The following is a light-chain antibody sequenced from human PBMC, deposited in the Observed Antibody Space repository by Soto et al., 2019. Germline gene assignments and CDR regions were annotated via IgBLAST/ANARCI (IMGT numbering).Light chain of an antibody. J-gene: IGKJ4*01. CDR1: QSISSN. CDR3: QQYNSWPPLT. Sequence: EIVLTQSPDTLSVSPGERATLSCRASQSISSNLAWYQQRPGQAPRLLIYGASTRATDIPARFSGSGSGTEFTLTISSLQSEDFAVYYCQQYNSWPPLTFGGGTKVEI. V-gene: IGKV3-15*01. CDR2: GAS.